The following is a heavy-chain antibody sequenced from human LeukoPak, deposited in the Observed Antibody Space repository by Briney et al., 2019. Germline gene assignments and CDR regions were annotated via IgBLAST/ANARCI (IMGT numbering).Heavy chain of an antibody. CDR3: ARESSSTWGWFDP. CDR1: GDSISSGSYY. J-gene: IGHJ5*02. V-gene: IGHV4-61*02. Sequence: SETLSLTCTVSGDSISSGSYYWSWIRQPAGKGLEWIGRLYTSGNTNYNPSLKSRVTISVDSSKNHFSLNLSSVTAADTAVYYCARESSSTWGWFDPWGQGTQVTASS. D-gene: IGHD2-2*01. CDR2: LYTSGNT.